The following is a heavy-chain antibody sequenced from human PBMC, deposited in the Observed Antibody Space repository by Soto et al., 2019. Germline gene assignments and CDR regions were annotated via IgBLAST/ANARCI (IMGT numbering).Heavy chain of an antibody. Sequence: GESLKISCKGSGYSFTSYWIGWVRQMPGKGLEWMGIIYPGDSDTRYSPSFQGQVTISADKSISTAYLQWSSLKASDTAMYYCARHESGSGSYSRYYYYGMDVWDQGTTVTVSS. V-gene: IGHV5-51*01. J-gene: IGHJ6*02. CDR3: ARHESGSGSYSRYYYYGMDV. CDR2: IYPGDSDT. CDR1: GYSFTSYW. D-gene: IGHD3-10*01.